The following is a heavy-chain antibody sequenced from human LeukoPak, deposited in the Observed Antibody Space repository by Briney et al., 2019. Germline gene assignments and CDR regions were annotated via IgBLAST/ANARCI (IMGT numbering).Heavy chain of an antibody. V-gene: IGHV3-30*18. D-gene: IGHD6-13*01. CDR2: ISYDGNNK. J-gene: IGHJ6*02. CDR3: AKDMGSSWYSRYYYYGMDV. CDR1: GFTFSSYG. Sequence: PGGSLRLSCAASGFTFSSYGMHWVRQAPGKGLEWVAVISYDGNNKYYADSVKGRFTISRDNSKNTLYLQMNSLRAEDTAVYYCAKDMGSSWYSRYYYYGMDVWGQGTTVTVSS.